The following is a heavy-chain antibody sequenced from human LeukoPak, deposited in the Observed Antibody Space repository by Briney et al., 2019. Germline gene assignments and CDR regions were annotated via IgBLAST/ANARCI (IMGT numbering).Heavy chain of an antibody. V-gene: IGHV1-8*01. J-gene: IGHJ4*02. CDR2: MNPNSGNA. CDR1: GYTFTSYD. Sequence: ASVKVSCKASGYTFTSYDINWVRQATGQGLEWMGWMNPNSGNAGYAQKFQARVSLTRNTSISTAYMELSSLRSEDTAVYYCARGAWSPVTTPDYWGQGTLVTVSS. D-gene: IGHD4-17*01. CDR3: ARGAWSPVTTPDY.